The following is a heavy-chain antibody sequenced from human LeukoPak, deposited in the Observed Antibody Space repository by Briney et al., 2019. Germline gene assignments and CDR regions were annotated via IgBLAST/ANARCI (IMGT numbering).Heavy chain of an antibody. V-gene: IGHV1-2*02. D-gene: IGHD2-15*01. J-gene: IGHJ4*02. CDR1: GYTFSDYY. Sequence: ASVTISCKASGYTFSDYYIHWVRQAPGQGLEWMGWITPNSGGTKCAQRFQGRVTMTRDTSISTAYMDLSSLGSDDTAVFYCVRKSATRRTSEFDYWGQGTPVTVSS. CDR3: VRKSATRRTSEFDY. CDR2: ITPNSGGT.